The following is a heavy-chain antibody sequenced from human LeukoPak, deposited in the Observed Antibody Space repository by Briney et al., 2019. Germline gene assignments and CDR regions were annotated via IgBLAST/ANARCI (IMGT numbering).Heavy chain of an antibody. CDR3: ARPLRGYYDSSGFDY. V-gene: IGHV3-23*01. CDR1: GFTFNTYA. Sequence: PGGSLRLSCAASGFTFNTYAMSWVRQAPWERLQWVSGISDSGGNTYYADSVRGRFTISRDNSKNTLYLQMNSLRAEDTAVYYCARPLRGYYDSSGFDYWGQGTLVTVSS. CDR2: ISDSGGNT. D-gene: IGHD3-22*01. J-gene: IGHJ4*02.